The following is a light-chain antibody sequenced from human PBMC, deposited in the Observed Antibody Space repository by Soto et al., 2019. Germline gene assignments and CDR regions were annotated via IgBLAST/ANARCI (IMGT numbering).Light chain of an antibody. CDR2: EGS. V-gene: IGLV2-14*01. CDR3: SSFSTSSTLYV. J-gene: IGLJ1*01. Sequence: QSALTQPASVSGSPGQSITIYCTGTSSDVGGSDYVSWYQQHPGKAPKLMIYEGSKRPSGVSNHFSGSKSGNTASLTISGLQAEDEADYYCSSFSTSSTLYVFGTGTKLTVL. CDR1: SSDVGGSDY.